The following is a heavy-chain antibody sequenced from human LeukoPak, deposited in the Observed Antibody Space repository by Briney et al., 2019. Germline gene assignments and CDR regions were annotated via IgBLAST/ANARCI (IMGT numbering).Heavy chain of an antibody. V-gene: IGHV3-7*01. CDR2: INQDGSQT. CDR3: ARDLLGYNYYYMDV. D-gene: IGHD3-16*02. J-gene: IGHJ6*03. CDR1: GFSFSSYW. Sequence: GGSLRLSCAASGFSFSSYWMSWVRQAPGKGLEWVANINQDGSQTYYVDSVKGRFTISRDSAKTSLYLQMISLRAEDTAVYYCARDLLGYNYYYMDVWGKGTTVTVSS.